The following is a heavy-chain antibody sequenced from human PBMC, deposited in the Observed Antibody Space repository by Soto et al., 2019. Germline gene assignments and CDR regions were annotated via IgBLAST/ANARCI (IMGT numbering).Heavy chain of an antibody. Sequence: GASVKVSCKASGYTFTGYYMHWVRQAPGQGLEWMGWINPNSGGTNYAQKFQGWVTMTRDTSISTAYMELSRLRSDDTAVYYCARVGDHVAVAAFDYWGQGTLVTVSS. D-gene: IGHD2-15*01. CDR3: ARVGDHVAVAAFDY. J-gene: IGHJ4*02. CDR1: GYTFTGYY. CDR2: INPNSGGT. V-gene: IGHV1-2*04.